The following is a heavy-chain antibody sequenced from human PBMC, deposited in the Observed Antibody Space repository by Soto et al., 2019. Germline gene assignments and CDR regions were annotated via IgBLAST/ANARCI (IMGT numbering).Heavy chain of an antibody. D-gene: IGHD6-6*01. CDR3: ASLEGSSSHYYYYGMDV. V-gene: IGHV3-33*01. CDR1: GFTFSSYG. J-gene: IGHJ6*02. Sequence: QVQLVESGGGVVQPGRSLRLSCAASGFTFSSYGMHWVRQAPGKGLEWVAVIWYDGSNKYYADSVKGRFTISRDNSKNTLYLQMNSLRAEDTAVYYCASLEGSSSHYYYYGMDVWGQGTTVTVSS. CDR2: IWYDGSNK.